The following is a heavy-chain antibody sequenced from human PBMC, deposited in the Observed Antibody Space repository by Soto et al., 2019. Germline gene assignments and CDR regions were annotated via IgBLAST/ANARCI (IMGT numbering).Heavy chain of an antibody. D-gene: IGHD2-15*01. V-gene: IGHV1-69*12. J-gene: IGHJ5*02. CDR3: AGRSGGSFTRWNGFDP. Sequence: QVQLVQSGAEVKKPGSSVKVSCKASGGTFSSYAISWVRQAPGQGLEWMGGIIPIFGTANYAQKFQGRVTITADESTSTAYRELSSLRSEDTAVYYCAGRSGGSFTRWNGFDPWGQGTLVTVSS. CDR1: GGTFSSYA. CDR2: IIPIFGTA.